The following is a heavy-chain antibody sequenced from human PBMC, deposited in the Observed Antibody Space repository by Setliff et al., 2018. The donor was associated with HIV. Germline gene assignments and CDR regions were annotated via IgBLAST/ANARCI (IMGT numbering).Heavy chain of an antibody. CDR3: GRLSETAMASFDS. J-gene: IGHJ4*02. CDR1: GGSFSGYY. Sequence: SETLSLTCAVYGGSFSGYYWSWIRQPPGKGLECIGYIYKSGTTNYSPSLKSRVTISAGPSKNQFSLKLTSVTAADTAVYYCGRLSETAMASFDSWGQGILVTVSS. D-gene: IGHD2-21*02. V-gene: IGHV4-34*11. CDR2: IYKSGTT.